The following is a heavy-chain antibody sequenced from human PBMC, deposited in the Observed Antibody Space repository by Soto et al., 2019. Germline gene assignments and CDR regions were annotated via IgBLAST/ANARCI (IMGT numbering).Heavy chain of an antibody. CDR2: IIPIFGTA. CDR3: ASGGSGSYYRIYYYYSMDV. D-gene: IGHD3-10*01. Sequence: GASVKVSCKAFGGTFSSYAISWVRQAPGQGLEWMGGIIPIFGTANYAQKFQGRVTITADKSTSTAYMELSSLRSEDTAVYYCASGGSGSYYRIYYYYSMDVWGQGTTVTVSS. J-gene: IGHJ6*02. CDR1: GGTFSSYA. V-gene: IGHV1-69*06.